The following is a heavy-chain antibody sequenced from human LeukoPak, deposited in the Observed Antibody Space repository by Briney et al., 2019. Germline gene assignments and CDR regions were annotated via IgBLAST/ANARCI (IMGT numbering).Heavy chain of an antibody. CDR3: VKDLSGSYTFDF. V-gene: IGHV3-64D*09. CDR1: GFTFSSCV. CDR2: IIDYGART. J-gene: IGHJ4*02. Sequence: RRGSLRLSCSASGFTFSSCVMHWVRQRQGEGLEYVSGIIDYGARTHYGDSEKGRFIISRDDSRNTVFLHMNSLRGDDTALYYCVKDLSGSYTFDFWGQGILVTVSS. D-gene: IGHD1-26*01.